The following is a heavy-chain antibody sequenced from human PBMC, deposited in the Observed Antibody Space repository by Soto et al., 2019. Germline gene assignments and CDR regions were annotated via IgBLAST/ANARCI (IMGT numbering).Heavy chain of an antibody. CDR2: ISSNSVTI. J-gene: IGHJ4*02. CDR3: AREDILGTRSFDY. Sequence: GGSLRLSCGASGFIFSKYSMNWVRQAPGKGLEWLSYISSNSVTIYYADSVRGRFTIFRDNAKNSLYLQMNSLRDEDTAVYYCAREDILGTRSFDYWGQGALVTVSS. V-gene: IGHV3-48*02. CDR1: GFIFSKYS. D-gene: IGHD1-26*01.